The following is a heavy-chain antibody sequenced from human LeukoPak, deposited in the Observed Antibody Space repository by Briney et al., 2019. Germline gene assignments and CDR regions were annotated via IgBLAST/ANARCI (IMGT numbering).Heavy chain of an antibody. D-gene: IGHD3-3*01. J-gene: IGHJ4*02. CDR1: GFTFSSYG. CDR3: AKDSHDFWSGYDYYFDY. V-gene: IGHV3-30*02. Sequence: PGGSLRLSCAASGFTFSSYGMHWVRQAPGKGLEGVAFIRYDGSNKYYADSVKGRFTISRDNSKNTLYLQMNSLRAEDTAVYYCAKDSHDFWSGYDYYFDYWGQGTLVTVSS. CDR2: IRYDGSNK.